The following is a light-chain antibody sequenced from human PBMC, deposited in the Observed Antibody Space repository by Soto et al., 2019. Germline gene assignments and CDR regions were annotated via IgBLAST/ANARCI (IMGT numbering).Light chain of an antibody. CDR2: GAS. J-gene: IGKJ1*01. V-gene: IGKV3-20*01. CDR1: QSFSSSY. Sequence: EIVLTQSPGTLSLSPGERATLSCRASQSFSSSYLAWYQQKPGQAPRLLIYGASNRATGIPDRFSGSGSGTNFALTISRLEPEDFALYYCHQYASSFGTFGQGTKVEIK. CDR3: HQYASSFGT.